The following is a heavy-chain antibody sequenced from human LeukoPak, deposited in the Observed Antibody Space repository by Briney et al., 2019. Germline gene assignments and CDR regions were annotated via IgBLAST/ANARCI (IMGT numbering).Heavy chain of an antibody. CDR2: IANDGNDK. V-gene: IGHV3-30*18. CDR3: AKDRQVGAAAYHFDS. J-gene: IGHJ4*02. CDR1: GFTFSRYG. D-gene: IGHD2-2*01. Sequence: PGGSLRLSCAASGFTFSRYGLHWVRQAPGKGLEWVSVIANDGNDKKYTDSVKGRFTISRDNSKSTLYLQMNSLRVEDTAVYFCAKDRQVGAAAYHFDSWGQGTLVTVSS.